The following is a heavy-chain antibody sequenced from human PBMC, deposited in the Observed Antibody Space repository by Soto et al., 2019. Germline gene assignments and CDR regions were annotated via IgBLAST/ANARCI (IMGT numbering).Heavy chain of an antibody. D-gene: IGHD3-22*01. CDR2: IYNSGST. CDR3: ARGSQEYDSSGYYYRHFDY. CDR1: GDSVRTYY. Sequence: QVQLQESGPGLVKPSETLSLTCTVSGDSVRTYYCSWIRQSPGKGLEWIGNIYNSGSTNYNPSLKSRLTISVDTYKHQISLKLSSVTAADTAVYHCARGSQEYDSSGYYYRHFDYWGQGTLVTVSS. J-gene: IGHJ4*02. V-gene: IGHV4-59*02.